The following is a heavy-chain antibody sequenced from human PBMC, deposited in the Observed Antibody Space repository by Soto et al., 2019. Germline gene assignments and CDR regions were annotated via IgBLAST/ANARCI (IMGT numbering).Heavy chain of an antibody. CDR2: IYWDNDI. V-gene: IGHV2-5*02. CDR3: AHAYTGSAWFQNWFDP. J-gene: IGHJ5*02. D-gene: IGHD6-19*01. CDR1: GFSLSTSGVS. Sequence: QITLKESGPTLVKPTQTLTLTCTFSGFSLSTSGVSVGWIRQPPGKALEWLALIYWDNDIRYSPFLKSRLTITKDTSTSQVVLTMTNMDPVDTATYYCAHAYTGSAWFQNWFDPWGQGTLVTVSS.